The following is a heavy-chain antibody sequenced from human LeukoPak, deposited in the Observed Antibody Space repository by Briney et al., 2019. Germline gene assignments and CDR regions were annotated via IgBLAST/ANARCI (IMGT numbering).Heavy chain of an antibody. Sequence: TETLSLTCTVSGGSISSSSYYWGSIRQPPGKGLEWIGSIYYSGSTYYNPSLKSRVTISVDTSKNQFSLKLSSVTAADTAVYYCARQYFTIFGVVIYYFDYWGQGTLVTVSS. J-gene: IGHJ4*02. CDR3: ARQYFTIFGVVIYYFDY. CDR2: IYYSGST. D-gene: IGHD3-3*01. CDR1: GGSISSSSYY. V-gene: IGHV4-39*01.